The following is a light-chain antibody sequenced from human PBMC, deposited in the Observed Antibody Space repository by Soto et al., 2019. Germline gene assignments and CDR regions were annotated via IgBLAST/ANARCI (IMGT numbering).Light chain of an antibody. CDR3: QQGYSTPIT. Sequence: DIQMTQSPSTLPASVGDRVTVTCRASQSIRSWLAWYQEKPGKAPKLLIYKASLLETGVPSRFSGSASGTEFTLTVSSLQPEDFVTYYCQQGYSTPITFGQGTRLEI. V-gene: IGKV1-5*03. CDR2: KAS. J-gene: IGKJ5*01. CDR1: QSIRSW.